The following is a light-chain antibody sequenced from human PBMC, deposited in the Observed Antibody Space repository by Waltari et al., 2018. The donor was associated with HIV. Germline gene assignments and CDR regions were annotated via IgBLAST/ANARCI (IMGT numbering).Light chain of an antibody. V-gene: IGLV1-51*01. J-gene: IGLJ3*02. CDR1: SSNIANNY. CDR3: ATWDHSLDGVV. Sequence: QSVLTQPPSVSAAPGQKVSISCSGSSSNIANNYVSWYKRLPGAGPKLLPYGDGGRPSGTPGRFSASNSGTSATLVITGVQTEDEGDYFCATWDHSLDGVVFGGGTTLSVL. CDR2: GDG.